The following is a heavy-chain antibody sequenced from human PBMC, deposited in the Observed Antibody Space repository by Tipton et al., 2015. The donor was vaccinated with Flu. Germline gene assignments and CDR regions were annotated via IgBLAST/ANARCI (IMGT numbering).Heavy chain of an antibody. J-gene: IGHJ4*02. V-gene: IGHV3-7*01. CDR3: GRAIGGSSSH. Sequence: LSLTCAASGFMFGDYWMHWVRQAPGKGLEWVANINQDGSVNYYVDSVKGRFTISRDNAKNSLYLQMSNLRAEDTAVYYCGRAIGGSSSHWGQGTLVTVSS. CDR2: INQDGSVN. D-gene: IGHD2-2*01. CDR1: GFMFGDYW.